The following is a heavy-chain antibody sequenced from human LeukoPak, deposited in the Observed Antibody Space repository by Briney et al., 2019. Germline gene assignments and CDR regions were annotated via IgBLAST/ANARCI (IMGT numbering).Heavy chain of an antibody. V-gene: IGHV3-21*01. D-gene: IGHD1-1*01. CDR1: GFTFSSYS. Sequence: GGSLRLSCAASGFTFSSYSMNWVRQAPGKGLEWASSISSSSSYIYYADSVKGRFTISRDNAKNSLYLQMNSLRAEDTAVYYCASSFFGNDSPDYWGQGTLVTVSS. J-gene: IGHJ4*02. CDR2: ISSSSSYI. CDR3: ASSFFGNDSPDY.